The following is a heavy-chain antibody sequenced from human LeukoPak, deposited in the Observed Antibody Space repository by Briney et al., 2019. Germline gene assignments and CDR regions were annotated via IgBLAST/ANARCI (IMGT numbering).Heavy chain of an antibody. D-gene: IGHD4-23*01. V-gene: IGHV3-30-3*01. CDR3: ARDKDYGGRGRFDY. J-gene: IGHJ4*02. CDR2: ISYDGSNK. CDR1: GFALSSHW. Sequence: GGSLRLSCAASGFALSSHWMTWVRQAPGKGLEWVAVISYDGSNKYYADSVKGRFTISRDNSKNTLYLQMNSLRAEDTAVYYCARDKDYGGRGRFDYWGQGTLVTVSS.